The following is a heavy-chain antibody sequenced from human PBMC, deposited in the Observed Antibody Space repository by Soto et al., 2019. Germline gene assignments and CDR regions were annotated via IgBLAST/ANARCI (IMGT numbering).Heavy chain of an antibody. V-gene: IGHV3-30*03. D-gene: IGHD5-12*01. CDR1: GFIFNSYG. CDR2: ISYDGSNI. Sequence: QVQLVESGGGVVQPGRSLRLSCAASGFIFNSYGMHWIRQAPGKGLEWVAVISYDGSNIFYADSVKGRFTISRDNSNNTLYLQMNSLRGYDTAVYYCARGVRRVATIAIGFYFDYWGQGTLVTTSS. J-gene: IGHJ4*02. CDR3: ARGVRRVATIAIGFYFDY.